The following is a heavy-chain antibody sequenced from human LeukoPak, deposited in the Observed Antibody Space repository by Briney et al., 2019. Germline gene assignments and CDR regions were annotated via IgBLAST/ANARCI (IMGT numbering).Heavy chain of an antibody. J-gene: IGHJ3*02. D-gene: IGHD5-24*01. CDR1: GGSISSNY. CDR2: IYISGRA. CDR3: ARNWNGYDYNFGDAFDI. V-gene: IGHV4-4*07. Sequence: SETLSLTCTVSGGSISSNYWSWIRQPAGKGLEWIGRIYISGRAHYNPSLTSLVTVSVDTPQNPFSLKLSSVTATDTAVYYCARNWNGYDYNFGDAFDIWGQGTMVAVSS.